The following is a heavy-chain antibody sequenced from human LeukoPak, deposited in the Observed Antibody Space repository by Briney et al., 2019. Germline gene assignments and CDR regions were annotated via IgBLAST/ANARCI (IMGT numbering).Heavy chain of an antibody. J-gene: IGHJ4*02. CDR1: GGSFSGYY. D-gene: IGHD1-1*01. Sequence: SETLSLTCAVYGGSFSGYYWSWIRQPPGKGLEWIGEINHSGSTNYNPSLKSRVTISVDTSKNQFSLKLSSVTAADTAVYYCARQTTTTGIDYWGQGTLVSVSS. CDR2: INHSGST. V-gene: IGHV4-34*01. CDR3: ARQTTTTGIDY.